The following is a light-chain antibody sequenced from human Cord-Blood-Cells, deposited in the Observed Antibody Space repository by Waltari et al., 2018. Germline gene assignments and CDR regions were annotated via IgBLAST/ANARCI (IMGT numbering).Light chain of an antibody. CDR3: QQRSNWLT. J-gene: IGKJ4*01. CDR2: DAS. CDR1: QSVRSY. V-gene: IGKV3-11*01. Sequence: EIVLTQSPATLSLSPGERATLSCRASQSVRSYLAWYQQKPGQAPRLLIYDASNRATGIPARFRGRGSGTDFTLTISSLEPEDFAVYYCQQRSNWLTFGGGTKVEIK.